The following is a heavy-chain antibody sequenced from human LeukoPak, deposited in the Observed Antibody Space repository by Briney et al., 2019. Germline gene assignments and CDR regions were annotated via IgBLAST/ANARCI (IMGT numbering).Heavy chain of an antibody. CDR1: GGTFSSYA. CDR2: IIPILGTA. CDR3: AREGPKGRDY. V-gene: IGHV1-69*13. J-gene: IGHJ4*02. Sequence: GASVKVSCKASGGTFSSYAISWVRQAPGQGLEWMGGIIPILGTANYAQKFQGRVTITADESTSTAYMELSSLRSEDTAVYYCAREGPKGRDYWGQGTLVTVSS.